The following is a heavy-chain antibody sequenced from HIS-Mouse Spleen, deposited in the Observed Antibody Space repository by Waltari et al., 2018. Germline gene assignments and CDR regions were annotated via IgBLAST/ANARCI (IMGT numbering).Heavy chain of an antibody. V-gene: IGHV4-38-2*02. CDR2: IYHSGST. J-gene: IGHJ1*01. D-gene: IGHD2-8*01. CDR1: GYSISRGYY. Sequence: QVQLQESGPGLVKPSETLSLACTVPGYSISRGYYWGWIRQPPGKGLEWIGSIYHSGSTYYNPSLKSRVTISVDTSKNQFSLKLSSVTAADTAVYYCARDSWAYAIEYFQHWGQGTLVTVSS. CDR3: ARDSWAYAIEYFQH.